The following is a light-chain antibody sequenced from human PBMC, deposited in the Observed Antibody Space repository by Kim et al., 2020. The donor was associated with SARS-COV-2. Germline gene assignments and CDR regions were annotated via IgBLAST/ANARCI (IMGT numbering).Light chain of an antibody. V-gene: IGKV1-5*03. CDR3: EQYHSSRT. CDR1: QRISNW. Sequence: DIQMTQSPSTLSASVGDRVTITCRASQRISNWVAWYQQKPGKAPKVLISRASTLEDGVPSRFSGSGSGTEFTLTISSLQTDDFATYDCEQYHSSRTFGQGTKVDIK. CDR2: RAS. J-gene: IGKJ1*01.